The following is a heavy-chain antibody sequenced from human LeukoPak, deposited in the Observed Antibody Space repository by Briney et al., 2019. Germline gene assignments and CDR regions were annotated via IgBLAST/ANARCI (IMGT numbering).Heavy chain of an antibody. J-gene: IGHJ5*02. Sequence: SETLSLTCTVSGGSVSSNNCYWGWIRQPPGKGLEWIGTISYSGSTWYNPSLKSRVTISVDTSKNQFSLKLSSVTAADTAVYYCARLYGYSYGYANWFAPWGQGTLVTVSS. CDR1: GGSVSSNNCY. CDR3: ARLYGYSYGYANWFAP. D-gene: IGHD5-18*01. CDR2: ISYSGST. V-gene: IGHV4-39*07.